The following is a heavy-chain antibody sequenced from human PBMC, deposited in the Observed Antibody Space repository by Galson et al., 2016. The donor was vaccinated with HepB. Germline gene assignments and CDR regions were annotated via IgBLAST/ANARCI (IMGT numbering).Heavy chain of an antibody. J-gene: IGHJ4*02. Sequence: PALVKPTQTLTLTCPFSELSLTTTGMSVAWIHQPHGKALEWQALCGWDDDKHYVTSLKTRLTLSKASSKTQVVLIMTNMDPVDKATYYCAHIRGGYSYAFDSWGQGTLVTVSS. CDR1: ELSLTTTGMS. D-gene: IGHD5-18*01. V-gene: IGHV2-70*01. CDR2: CGWDDDK. CDR3: AHIRGGYSYAFDS.